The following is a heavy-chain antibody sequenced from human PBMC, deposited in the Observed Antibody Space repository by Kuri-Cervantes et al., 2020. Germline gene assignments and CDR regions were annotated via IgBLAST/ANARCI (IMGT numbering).Heavy chain of an antibody. D-gene: IGHD3-10*01. CDR3: ARAGSRISMVRGTYGLDV. CDR1: GFTFSSYS. J-gene: IGHJ6*02. CDR2: ISGSGGST. V-gene: IGHV3-23*01. Sequence: GGSLRLSCAASGFTFSSYSMNWVRQAPGKGLEWVSAISGSGGSTYYADSVKGRFTISRDNSKNTLFLEMDSLRAEDTAVYYCARAGSRISMVRGTYGLDVWGQGTTVTVSS.